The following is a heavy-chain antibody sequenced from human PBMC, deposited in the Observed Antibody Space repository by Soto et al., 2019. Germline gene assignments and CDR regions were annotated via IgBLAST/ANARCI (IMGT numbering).Heavy chain of an antibody. CDR3: ARGRYGDY. V-gene: IGHV1-18*01. Sequence: QVHLVQSGAEVKKPGASVKVSCQGSGYAFTTYGITWVRQAPGQGLEWMGWISAHNGNTNSAQKLQGIVTVTRDTPTITAYMELRGLRYDDTAVYYCARGRYGDYWGQGALVTVSS. CDR2: ISAHNGNT. CDR1: GYAFTTYG. D-gene: IGHD1-1*01. J-gene: IGHJ4*02.